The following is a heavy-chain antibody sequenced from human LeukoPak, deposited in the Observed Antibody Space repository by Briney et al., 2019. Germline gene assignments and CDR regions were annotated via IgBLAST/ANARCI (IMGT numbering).Heavy chain of an antibody. CDR1: GLTFSNYA. CDR2: LSGRGRDT. Sequence: GGTLRLSCAASGLTFSNYAMSWVRQAPGKGLEWLSGLSGRGRDTYYGDSVKGGFTIYRDNSKNTLYMQMNSQRGEDTAVYYCARRYMATSAEDFDYWGQGTLVTVSS. J-gene: IGHJ4*02. V-gene: IGHV3-23*01. D-gene: IGHD3-16*02. CDR3: ARRYMATSAEDFDY.